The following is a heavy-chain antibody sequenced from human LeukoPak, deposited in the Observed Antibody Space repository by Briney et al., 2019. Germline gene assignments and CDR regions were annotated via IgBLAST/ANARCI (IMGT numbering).Heavy chain of an antibody. CDR2: INHSGST. D-gene: IGHD3-22*01. Sequence: SSETLSLTCAVYGGSFSGYYWSWIRQPPGKGLEWIGEINHSGSTNYNPSLKSRVTISVDTSKNQFSLKLSSVIAADTAVYYCAREFYDNAFDIWGQGTMVTVSS. CDR3: AREFYDNAFDI. CDR1: GGSFSGYY. J-gene: IGHJ3*02. V-gene: IGHV4-34*01.